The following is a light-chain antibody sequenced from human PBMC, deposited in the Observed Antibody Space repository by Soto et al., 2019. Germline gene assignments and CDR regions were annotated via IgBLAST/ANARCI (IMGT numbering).Light chain of an antibody. CDR1: QGISSW. Sequence: DIQMTHSPSSLSASVGDRVTMACRAGQGISSWLAWYQQKPGTAPKLLIYGASSLQSGVPSRFSGSGSETDFTLTISSLQPEDSATYYCQQTNTFPLTFGGGTKVDIK. V-gene: IGKV1-12*01. J-gene: IGKJ4*01. CDR3: QQTNTFPLT. CDR2: GAS.